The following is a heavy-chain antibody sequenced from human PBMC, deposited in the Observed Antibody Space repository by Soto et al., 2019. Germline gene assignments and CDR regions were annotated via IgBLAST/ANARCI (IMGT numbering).Heavy chain of an antibody. V-gene: IGHV3-30-3*01. CDR1: GFTFSSYA. CDR3: AKGGEVSYYYYYGMDV. CDR2: ISYDGSNK. J-gene: IGHJ6*02. D-gene: IGHD2-21*01. Sequence: QVQLVESGGGVVQPGRSLRLSCAASGFTFSSYAMHWVRQAPGKGLEWVAVISYDGSNKYYADSVKGRFTISRDNSKNTLYLQMNSLRAEDTAVYYCAKGGEVSYYYYYGMDVWGQGTTVTVSS.